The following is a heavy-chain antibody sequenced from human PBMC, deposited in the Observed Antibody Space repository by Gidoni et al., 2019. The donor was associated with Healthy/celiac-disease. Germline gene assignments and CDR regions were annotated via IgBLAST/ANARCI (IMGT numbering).Heavy chain of an antibody. J-gene: IGHJ6*02. Sequence: QVQLVEYGGGVVQPGRSLRLSCAASGLPFSTYGMTWVRRHPGKGLEWVAVIWYDGSNKYYADSVKGRFTISRDNSKNTLYLQMNSLRAEDTAVYYCARDRELEYYYDSSDEGGAGGDGMDVWGQGTTVTVSS. CDR2: IWYDGSNK. V-gene: IGHV3-33*08. D-gene: IGHD3-22*01. CDR3: ARDRELEYYYDSSDEGGAGGDGMDV. CDR1: GLPFSTYG.